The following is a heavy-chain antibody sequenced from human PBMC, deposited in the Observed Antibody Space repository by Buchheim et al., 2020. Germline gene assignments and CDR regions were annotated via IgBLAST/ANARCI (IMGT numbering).Heavy chain of an antibody. D-gene: IGHD3-16*01. J-gene: IGHJ5*02. CDR2: IYYSGST. V-gene: IGHV4-39*01. CDR3: ARGTGGYVWAGRDNWFDP. CDR1: GGSISSSSYY. Sequence: QLQLQESGPGLVKPSETLSLTCTVSGGSISSSSYYWGWIRQPPGKGLEWIGSIYYSGSTYYNPSLKSRVTISVDTSKNQFSLKLSSVTAADTAVYYCARGTGGYVWAGRDNWFDPWGQGTL.